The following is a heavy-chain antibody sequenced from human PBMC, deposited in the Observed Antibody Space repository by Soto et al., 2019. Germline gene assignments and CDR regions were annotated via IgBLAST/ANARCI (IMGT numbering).Heavy chain of an antibody. Sequence: QLQLQESGSGLVKPSQTLSLTCAVSGGSISSGGYSWSWIRQPPGKGLEWIGYIYHSGSTYYNPSLQSRANLTVDRSKNQFSLKLSSVTAADTAVYYCARISSPWGQGTLVAVSS. D-gene: IGHD3-3*01. CDR2: IYHSGST. J-gene: IGHJ5*02. CDR3: ARISSP. CDR1: GGSISSGGYS. V-gene: IGHV4-30-2*01.